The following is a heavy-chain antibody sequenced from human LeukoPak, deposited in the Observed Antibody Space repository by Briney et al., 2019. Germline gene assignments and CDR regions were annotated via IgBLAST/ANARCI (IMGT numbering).Heavy chain of an antibody. CDR1: GFTFSSYG. J-gene: IGHJ4*02. V-gene: IGHV3-30*18. CDR3: AKGTLTTVTPIDY. Sequence: GGSLRLSCAASGFTFSSYGMHWVRQAPGKGLEWVAVISYDGSNKYYADSVKGRFTISRDNSKNTLYLQMNSLRAEDTAVYYRAKGTLTTVTPIDYWGQGTLVTVSS. CDR2: ISYDGSNK. D-gene: IGHD4-11*01.